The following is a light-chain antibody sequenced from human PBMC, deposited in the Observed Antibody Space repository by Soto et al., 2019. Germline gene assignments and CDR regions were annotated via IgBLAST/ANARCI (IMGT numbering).Light chain of an antibody. CDR1: QSVSDY. Sequence: EIVLTQSPATLSLSPGERATLSCRASQSVSDYLAWYQQKPGQAPRLLIYDASNRATGIPARFSGSGFGTDFTLTISSLEPEDFAVYYCEQRSIWPPETFGQGTKVDIK. J-gene: IGKJ1*01. CDR3: EQRSIWPPET. V-gene: IGKV3-11*01. CDR2: DAS.